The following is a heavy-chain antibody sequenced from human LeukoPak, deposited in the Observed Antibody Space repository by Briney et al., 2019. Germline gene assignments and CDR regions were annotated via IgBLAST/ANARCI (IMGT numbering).Heavy chain of an antibody. Sequence: SETLSLTCTVSGVSMSSYYWSWIRQPPGKGLEWIGDIYYSGSNKYNPSLKSRVAISIDTSKNQFSLKLNSVTTAHPAVYYCARSLPYPCGGACWGAFDLWGQGTLVPVSS. CDR3: ARSLPYPCGGACWGAFDL. CDR1: GVSMSSYY. D-gene: IGHD2-21*02. J-gene: IGHJ3*01. V-gene: IGHV4-59*01. CDR2: IYYSGSN.